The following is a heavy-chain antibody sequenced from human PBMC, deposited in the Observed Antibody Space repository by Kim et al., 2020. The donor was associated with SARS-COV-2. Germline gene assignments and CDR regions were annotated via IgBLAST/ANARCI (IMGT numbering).Heavy chain of an antibody. Sequence: GGSLRLSCAASGFTFSSYWMSWVRQAPGKGLEWVANIKQDGGEKYYVDSVKGRFTISRDNAKNSLYLQMNSLRAEDTAVYYCARDGIAAAGNYYYYGMDVWGQGTTVTVSS. J-gene: IGHJ6*02. CDR1: GFTFSSYW. CDR3: ARDGIAAAGNYYYYGMDV. D-gene: IGHD6-13*01. CDR2: IKQDGGEK. V-gene: IGHV3-7*01.